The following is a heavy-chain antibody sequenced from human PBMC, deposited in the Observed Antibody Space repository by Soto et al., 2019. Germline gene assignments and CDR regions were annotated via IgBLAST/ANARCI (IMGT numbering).Heavy chain of an antibody. J-gene: IGHJ6*02. V-gene: IGHV3-30-3*01. CDR2: ISYDGSNK. D-gene: IGHD6-19*01. CDR3: AREIPFLVGSSGWSYYYGMAV. CDR1: GFTFSSYA. Sequence: GGSLRLSCAASGFTFSSYAMHWVRQAPGKGLEWVAVISYDGSNKYYADSVKGRFTISRDNSKNTLYLQMNSLRAEDTAVYYCAREIPFLVGSSGWSYYYGMAVWGQGTSVTVSS.